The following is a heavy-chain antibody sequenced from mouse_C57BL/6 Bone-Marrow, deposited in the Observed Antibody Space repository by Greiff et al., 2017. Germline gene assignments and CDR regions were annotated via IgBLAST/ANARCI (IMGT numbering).Heavy chain of an antibody. CDR1: GFTFTDYY. D-gene: IGHD2-4*01. CDR2: IRNNANGYTT. V-gene: IGHV7-4*01. CDR3: VKAEGRLQFAY. Sequence: EVKLVESGGGLVQPGASLRLSCAASGFTFTDYYMSWVRQPPGKAPEWLALIRNNANGYTTEYTAYVKGRFTISRDNSQNLLYLQMNTLGAEDSATYDCVKAEGRLQFAYWGQGTLVTVSA. J-gene: IGHJ3*01.